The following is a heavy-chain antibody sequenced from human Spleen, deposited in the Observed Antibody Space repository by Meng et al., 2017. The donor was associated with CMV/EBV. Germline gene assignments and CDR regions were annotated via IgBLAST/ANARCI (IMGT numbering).Heavy chain of an antibody. J-gene: IGHJ4*02. Sequence: GSLRLSCTVSGGSISSSSYYWGWIRQPPGKGLEWIGSIYYSGSTYYNPSLKSRVTISVDTSKNQFSLKLSSVTAADTAVYYCARQPFYYYGSGSYGNDYWGQGTLVTVSS. V-gene: IGHV4-39*01. CDR3: ARQPFYYYGSGSYGNDY. CDR1: GGSISSSSYY. D-gene: IGHD3-10*01. CDR2: IYYSGST.